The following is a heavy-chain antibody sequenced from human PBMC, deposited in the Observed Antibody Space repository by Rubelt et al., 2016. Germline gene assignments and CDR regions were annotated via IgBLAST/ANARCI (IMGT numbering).Heavy chain of an antibody. CDR1: GSTFSGFW. Sequence: GGSLRLSCAGSGSTFSGFWMTWVRQAPGKGLEWVANIKQEGSEKYYVDSVKGRFTISRDNAKKSVYLQMNSLRAEDTAVYYCARGSSSWYGGSWFDPWGQGTLVTVSS. D-gene: IGHD6-13*01. CDR3: ARGSSSWYGGSWFDP. J-gene: IGHJ5*02. V-gene: IGHV3-7*04. CDR2: IKQEGSEK.